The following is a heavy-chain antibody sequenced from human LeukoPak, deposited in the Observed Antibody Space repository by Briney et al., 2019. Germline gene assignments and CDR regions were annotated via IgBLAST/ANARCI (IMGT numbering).Heavy chain of an antibody. J-gene: IGHJ4*02. V-gene: IGHV3-30-3*01. CDR2: ISYDGSNK. CDR1: GFTFSSYA. CDR3: ARDFHRGTWYGGGGYYFDY. D-gene: IGHD3-10*01. Sequence: GGSLRLSCAASGFTFSSYAMHWVRQAPGKGLEWVAVISYDGSNKYYADSVKGRFTISRDNSKNPRYLKMTSLRPEDTALYYCARDFHRGTWYGGGGYYFDYWGPGTLVTVSS.